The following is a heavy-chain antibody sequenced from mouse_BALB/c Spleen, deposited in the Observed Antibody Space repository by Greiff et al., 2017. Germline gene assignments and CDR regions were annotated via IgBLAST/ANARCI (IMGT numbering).Heavy chain of an antibody. D-gene: IGHD2-4*01. CDR2: ISYDGSN. CDR3: ARETMITTRYFDV. J-gene: IGHJ1*01. Sequence: EVQLQESGPGLVKPSQSLSLTCSVTGYSITSGYYWNWIRQFPGNKLEWMGYISYDGSNNYNPSLKNRISITRDTSKNQFFLKLNSVTTEDTATYYCARETMITTRYFDVWGAGTTVTVSS. V-gene: IGHV3-6*02. CDR1: GYSITSGYY.